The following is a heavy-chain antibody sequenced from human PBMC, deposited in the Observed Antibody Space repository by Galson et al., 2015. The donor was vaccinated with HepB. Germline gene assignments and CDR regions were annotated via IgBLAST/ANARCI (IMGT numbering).Heavy chain of an antibody. J-gene: IGHJ4*02. CDR1: GGTFSSYA. CDR2: IIPILGIA. Sequence: SVKVSCKASGGTFSSYAISWVRQAPGQGLEWMGRIIPILGIANYAQKFQGRVTITADKSTSTAYMELSSLRSEDTAVYYCASCSGGSCYSRFWDYWGQGTLVTVSS. CDR3: ASCSGGSCYSRFWDY. V-gene: IGHV1-69*04. D-gene: IGHD2-15*01.